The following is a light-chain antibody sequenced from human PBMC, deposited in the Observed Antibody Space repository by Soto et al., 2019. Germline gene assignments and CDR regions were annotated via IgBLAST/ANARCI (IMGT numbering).Light chain of an antibody. CDR3: QQYDDSIT. CDR1: QSVSSSY. V-gene: IGKV3-20*01. CDR2: GAS. J-gene: IGKJ5*01. Sequence: EIVLTQSPDTLSLSPGESATLSCRASQSVSSSYLAWYQQKTGRAPRLLIYGASNRATGIPARFSGSGSGTDFTLTISRLETEDFAVFYCQQYDDSITFGQGTRLEIE.